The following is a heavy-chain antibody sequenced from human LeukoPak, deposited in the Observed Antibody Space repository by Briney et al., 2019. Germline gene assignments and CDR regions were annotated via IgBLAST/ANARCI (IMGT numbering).Heavy chain of an antibody. CDR1: GYTFTSYG. V-gene: IGHV1-8*02. Sequence: ASVKVSCKASGYTFTSYGISWVRQATGQGLEWMGWVNPNSGNTGYAQKFQGRVTMTRNTSISTAYMELSSLRSEDTAVYYCARGRIAAGSKGNWFDPWGQGTLVTVSS. CDR2: VNPNSGNT. CDR3: ARGRIAAGSKGNWFDP. D-gene: IGHD6-13*01. J-gene: IGHJ5*02.